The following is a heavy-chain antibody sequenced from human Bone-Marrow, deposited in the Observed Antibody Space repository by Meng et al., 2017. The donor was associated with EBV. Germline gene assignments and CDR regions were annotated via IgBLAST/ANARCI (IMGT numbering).Heavy chain of an antibody. CDR3: ARVGMVRGVIDY. CDR1: GYTFTSYY. Sequence: QVQLVQSGAEVKKTGASVKVSCKASGYTFTSYYMHWVRQAPGQGLEWMGIINPSGGSTSYAQKFQGRVTMTRDTSTSTVYMELSSLRSEETAVYYCARVGMVRGVIDYWGQGTLVTVAS. CDR2: INPSGGST. V-gene: IGHV1-46*01. D-gene: IGHD3-10*01. J-gene: IGHJ4*02.